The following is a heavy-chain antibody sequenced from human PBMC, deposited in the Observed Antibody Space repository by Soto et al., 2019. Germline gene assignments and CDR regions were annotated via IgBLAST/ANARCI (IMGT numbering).Heavy chain of an antibody. CDR3: ARSTNYYDSSGYYYGY. V-gene: IGHV4-59*01. CDR2: IYYSGST. Sequence: SETLSLTCTVSGGSISSYYWSWIRQPPGKGLEWIGYIYYSGSTNYNPSLKSRVTISVDTSKNQFSLKLSSVTAADTAVYYCARSTNYYDSSGYYYGYWGQGTLVTVSS. CDR1: GGSISSYY. D-gene: IGHD3-22*01. J-gene: IGHJ4*02.